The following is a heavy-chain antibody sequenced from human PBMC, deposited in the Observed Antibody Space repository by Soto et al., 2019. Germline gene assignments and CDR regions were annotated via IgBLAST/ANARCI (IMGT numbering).Heavy chain of an antibody. CDR1: GFTFSNAW. J-gene: IGHJ4*02. V-gene: IGHV3-15*01. CDR2: IKSKTDGGTT. CDR3: TTVDADGSGSYFAY. D-gene: IGHD3-10*01. Sequence: GGSLRLSCAASGFTFSNAWMSWVRQAPGKGLEWVGRIKSKTDGGTTDYAAPVKGRFTISMDDSKNTLYLQMNGLKTEDTAVYYCTTVDADGSGSYFAYWGQGTLVTVSS.